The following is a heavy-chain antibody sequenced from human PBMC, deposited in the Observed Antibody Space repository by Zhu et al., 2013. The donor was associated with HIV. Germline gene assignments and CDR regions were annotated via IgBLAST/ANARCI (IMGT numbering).Heavy chain of an antibody. J-gene: IGHJ6*02. Sequence: QVQLVQSGAEVKKPGASVKVSCKVSGYTLTELSMHWVRQAPGKGLEWMGWISPNNGGTIYEQKFQGRVTMTRDTSITTAYMELTRLTPDDTAVYYCSRTKMFAGYWSDFWGQGTTVTVSS. CDR3: SRTKMFAGYWSDF. CDR1: GYTLTELS. D-gene: IGHD3-9*01. V-gene: IGHV1-2*02. CDR2: ISPNNGGT.